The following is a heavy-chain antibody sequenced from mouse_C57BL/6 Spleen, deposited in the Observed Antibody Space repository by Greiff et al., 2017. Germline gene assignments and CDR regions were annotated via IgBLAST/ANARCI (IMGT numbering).Heavy chain of an antibody. CDR2: IYPNSGSI. CDR1: GYTFTSYW. Sequence: VKLQESGAELVKPGASVKLSCKASGYTFTSYWMHWVKQRPGQGLEWIGMIYPNSGSINYNEKFKSKATLTVDKSSSTAYMQLSSLTSEDSAVYYCAREGDGYKWDEWFAYWGQGTLVTVSA. CDR3: AREGDGYKWDEWFAY. J-gene: IGHJ3*01. D-gene: IGHD2-3*01. V-gene: IGHV1-64*01.